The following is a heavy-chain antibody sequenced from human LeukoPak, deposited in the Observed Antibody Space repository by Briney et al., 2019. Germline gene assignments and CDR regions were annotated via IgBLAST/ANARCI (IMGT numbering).Heavy chain of an antibody. V-gene: IGHV3-30*02. D-gene: IGHD2-2*01. CDR2: IWYDGRNK. CDR1: GFTFSSYG. Sequence: GGSLRLSCAASGFTFSSYGMHWVRQAPGKGLEWVAVIWYDGRNKHYPDSVKGRFTISRDISTDTLWLQMDSLRTEDTAVYYCAKGPLRGTAAAIDYWGQGTLVTVSS. J-gene: IGHJ4*02. CDR3: AKGPLRGTAAAIDY.